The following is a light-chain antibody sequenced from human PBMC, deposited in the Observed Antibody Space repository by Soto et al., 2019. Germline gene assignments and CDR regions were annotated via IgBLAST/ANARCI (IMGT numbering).Light chain of an antibody. CDR2: DAS. CDR1: QSVSSSY. V-gene: IGKV3-20*01. CDR3: QQHGSSRT. J-gene: IGKJ1*01. Sequence: ENVLTQSKAGLALSRGEGATLFGRASQSVSSSYLAWYQQKPGQAPRLLMYDASKRATGIPARFSVSGSGTDFTLTITRLEPEDVAEYYGQQHGSSRTFSQGTKVDIK.